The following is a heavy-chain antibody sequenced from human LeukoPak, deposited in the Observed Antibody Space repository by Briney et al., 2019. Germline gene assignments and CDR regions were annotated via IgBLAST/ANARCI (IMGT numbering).Heavy chain of an antibody. Sequence: SETLSLTCAVSGYSMSSGYYWGWIRQPPGKGLEWIGSIYHSGITYYNPSLKSRVTISVDRSKTQFSLKMSSVTAADTAVYYCARDTLGGSGSYYSATNWFDPWGQGTLVTVPS. D-gene: IGHD3-10*01. CDR2: IYHSGIT. CDR1: GYSMSSGYY. J-gene: IGHJ5*02. V-gene: IGHV4-38-2*02. CDR3: ARDTLGGSGSYYSATNWFDP.